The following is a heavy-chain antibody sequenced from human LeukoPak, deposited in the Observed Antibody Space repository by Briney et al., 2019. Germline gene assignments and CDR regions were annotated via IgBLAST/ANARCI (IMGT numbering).Heavy chain of an antibody. J-gene: IGHJ4*02. V-gene: IGHV4-34*01. CDR2: INQSGST. CDR3: ATPGGLYYESHGYPDFDH. CDR1: GGSLSPYY. Sequence: PSETLSLTCSVSGGSLSPYYWSWIRQPPGGGQEWLGEINQSGSTNYNPSLKSRVAISVEKFKNQFSLEVTSVTAADTAIYYCATPGGLYYESHGYPDFDHWGQGTLVTVSS. D-gene: IGHD3-22*01.